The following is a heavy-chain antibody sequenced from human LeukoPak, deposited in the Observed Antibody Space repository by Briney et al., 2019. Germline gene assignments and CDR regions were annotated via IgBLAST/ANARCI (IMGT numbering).Heavy chain of an antibody. CDR3: AKGRAGGQYSGYDLA. D-gene: IGHD5-12*01. CDR2: INPNNGDT. V-gene: IGHV1-2*02. CDR1: GYIFTGYY. J-gene: IGHJ5*02. Sequence: RASVKVSCKASGYIFTGYYMHWVRQAPGQGLEWMGWINPNNGDTDYAQKFQGRVTMTRDTSISTGYMELSRLRSDDTAVYYCAKGRAGGQYSGYDLAWGQGTLVTVSS.